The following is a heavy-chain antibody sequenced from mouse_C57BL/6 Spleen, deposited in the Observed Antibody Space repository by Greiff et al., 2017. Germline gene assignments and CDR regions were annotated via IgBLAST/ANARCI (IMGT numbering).Heavy chain of an antibody. Sequence: QVQLQQPGAELVRPGSSVKLSCKASGYTFTSYWMDWVKQRPGQGLEWIGNIYPSDSETHYNQKFKDKATLTVYKSSSTAYMQLSSLTSEDSAVYYCARRGYYGSSSYWYFDVWGTGTTVTVSS. CDR3: ARRGYYGSSSYWYFDV. V-gene: IGHV1-61*01. CDR2: IYPSDSET. CDR1: GYTFTSYW. J-gene: IGHJ1*03. D-gene: IGHD1-1*01.